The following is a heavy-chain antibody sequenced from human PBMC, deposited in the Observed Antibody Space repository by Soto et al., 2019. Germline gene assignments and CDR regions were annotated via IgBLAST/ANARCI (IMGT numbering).Heavy chain of an antibody. J-gene: IGHJ5*02. Sequence: ASVKVSCKASGYSFTNYAMHWVRQAPGKRLEWMGWINTGNGNTKYSQKFQGRVTITRDTSESTAYMGLSSLRSEDTAVYYCARLGPYCSGTCCYYWFDPWGQGTLVTVSS. CDR1: GYSFTNYA. CDR3: ARLGPYCSGTCCYYWFDP. V-gene: IGHV1-3*04. D-gene: IGHD2-2*01. CDR2: INTGNGNT.